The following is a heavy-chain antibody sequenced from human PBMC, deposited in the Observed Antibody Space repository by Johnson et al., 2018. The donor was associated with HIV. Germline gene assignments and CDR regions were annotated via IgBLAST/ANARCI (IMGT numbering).Heavy chain of an antibody. Sequence: QVQLMESGGGVVQPGRSLRLSCAASGFTFSSYAMHWVRQAPGKGLEWVAVISYDGSNKYYADSVKGRFTISRDNSKNTLYLQMNSLRAEDTAVYYCVRRMVVGYHAFDIWGQGTVVTVSS. CDR2: ISYDGSNK. CDR1: GFTFSSYA. J-gene: IGHJ3*02. D-gene: IGHD2-21*01. V-gene: IGHV3-30-3*01. CDR3: VRRMVVGYHAFDI.